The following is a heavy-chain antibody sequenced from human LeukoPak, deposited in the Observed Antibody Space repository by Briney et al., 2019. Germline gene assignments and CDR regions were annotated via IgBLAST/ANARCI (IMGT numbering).Heavy chain of an antibody. CDR2: INSDGSST. V-gene: IGHV3-74*01. Sequence: GGSLRLSCAASGFTFSSYWMHWVRQAPGKGLVWVSRINSDGSSTSYADSVEGRFTISRDNAKNTLYLQMNSLRAEDTAVYYCARPGSSRTIDYWGQGTLVTVSS. D-gene: IGHD1-26*01. CDR3: ARPGSSRTIDY. J-gene: IGHJ4*02. CDR1: GFTFSSYW.